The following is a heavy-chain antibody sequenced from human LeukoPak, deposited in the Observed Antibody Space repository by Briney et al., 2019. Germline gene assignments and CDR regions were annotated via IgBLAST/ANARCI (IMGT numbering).Heavy chain of an antibody. Sequence: GGSLRLSCAASGFTFSSYAMSWVRQAPGKGLEWVSAISGSGGSTYYADSVKGRFTISRDNSKNTLYLQMNSLRAEDTAVYYCAKDGSSDYYAWYYFDYWGQGTLVTVSS. CDR1: GFTFSSYA. J-gene: IGHJ4*02. CDR3: AKDGSSDYYAWYYFDY. D-gene: IGHD3-10*01. CDR2: ISGSGGST. V-gene: IGHV3-23*01.